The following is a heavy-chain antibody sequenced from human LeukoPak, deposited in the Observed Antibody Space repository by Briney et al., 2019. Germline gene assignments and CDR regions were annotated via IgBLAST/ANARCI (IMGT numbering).Heavy chain of an antibody. D-gene: IGHD2-21*01. CDR2: ITPMFGTS. V-gene: IGHV1-69*13. Sequence: SVKVSCKAAVALVPLSVFNCIRPAPGQGLVWMGNITPMFGTSHFAQRFQGRVTLTADESTTTAYMELNSLTSEDTAVYYCIISTGGFYWGIDYLGQGSLVTVSS. CDR3: IISTGGFYWGIDY. CDR1: VALVPLSV. J-gene: IGHJ4*02.